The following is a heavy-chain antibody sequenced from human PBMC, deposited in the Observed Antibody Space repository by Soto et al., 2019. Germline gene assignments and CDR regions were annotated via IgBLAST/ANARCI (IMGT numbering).Heavy chain of an antibody. J-gene: IGHJ2*01. Sequence: AASVKVSCKASGYTFTRSGISWVRQAPGQGLEWMGWISAYNGNTNYAQKLQGRVTMTTDTSTSTAYMELRSLRSDDTAVYYCARSTPLGDSDLWGRGTLVTVSS. CDR2: ISAYNGNT. CDR3: ARSTPLGDSDL. CDR1: GYTFTRSG. V-gene: IGHV1-18*01.